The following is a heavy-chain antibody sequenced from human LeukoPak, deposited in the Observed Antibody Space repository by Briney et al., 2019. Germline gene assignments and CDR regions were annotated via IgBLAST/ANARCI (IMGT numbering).Heavy chain of an antibody. CDR3: AKEGRSLQTY. Sequence: PGGSLRLSCAASGFTFSSYWMSWVRQAPGKGLEWVVNIKQDGSEKYYVDSVKGRFTISRDNAKNSLYLQMNSLRVEDTAVYYCAKEGRSLQTYWGQGTLVTVSS. V-gene: IGHV3-7*03. CDR1: GFTFSSYW. J-gene: IGHJ4*02. CDR2: IKQDGSEK. D-gene: IGHD5-24*01.